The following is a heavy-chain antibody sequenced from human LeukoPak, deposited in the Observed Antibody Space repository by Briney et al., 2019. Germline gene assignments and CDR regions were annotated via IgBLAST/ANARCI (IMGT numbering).Heavy chain of an antibody. J-gene: IGHJ4*02. CDR1: GGSISSYY. Sequence: SETLSLTCTVSGGSISSYYWSWIRQPPGKGLEWIGYIYYSGSTNYNPSLKSRVTISVDTSKNQFSLKLSSVTAADTAVYYCARRTPVSLFGELSLFDYWGQGTLVTVSS. V-gene: IGHV4-59*01. D-gene: IGHD3-10*01. CDR3: ARRTPVSLFGELSLFDY. CDR2: IYYSGST.